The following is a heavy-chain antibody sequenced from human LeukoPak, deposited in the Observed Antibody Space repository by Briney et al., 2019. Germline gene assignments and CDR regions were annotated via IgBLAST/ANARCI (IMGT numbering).Heavy chain of an antibody. CDR3: ARGQGSGSYYNLRV. CDR1: GGTFSSYA. D-gene: IGHD3-10*01. Sequence: GASVKVSCKASGGTFSSYAISWVRQAPGQALEWMGGIIPIFGTANYAQKFQGRVTITADESTSTAYMELSSLRSEDTAVYYCARGQGSGSYYNLRVWGQGTLVTVSS. J-gene: IGHJ4*02. V-gene: IGHV1-69*13. CDR2: IIPIFGTA.